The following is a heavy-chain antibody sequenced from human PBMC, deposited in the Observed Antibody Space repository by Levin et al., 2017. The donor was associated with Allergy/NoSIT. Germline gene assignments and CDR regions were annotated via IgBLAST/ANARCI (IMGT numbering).Heavy chain of an antibody. J-gene: IGHJ6*02. CDR3: AKAGDSSSSPSTPTSYYYYGMDV. CDR1: GFTFDDYA. Sequence: GGSLRLSCAASGFTFDDYAMHWVRQAPGKGLEWVSGISWNSGSIGYADSVKGRFTISRDNAKNSLYLQMNSLRAEDTALYYCAKAGDSSSSPSTPTSYYYYGMDVWGQGTTVTVSS. D-gene: IGHD6-6*01. V-gene: IGHV3-9*01. CDR2: ISWNSGSI.